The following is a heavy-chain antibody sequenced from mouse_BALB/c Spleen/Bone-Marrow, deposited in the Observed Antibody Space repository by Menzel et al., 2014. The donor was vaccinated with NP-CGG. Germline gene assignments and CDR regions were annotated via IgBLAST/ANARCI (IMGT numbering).Heavy chain of an antibody. CDR3: APYYYGRWFAS. CDR2: IDPANGNI. J-gene: IGHJ3*01. CDR1: GFNIKDTY. V-gene: IGHV14-3*02. D-gene: IGHD1-1*01. Sequence: VQLKESGAELVKPGASVKLSCTASGFNIKDTYMHWVKQRPEQGLEWIGRIDPANGNIKYDPKFQGKATITADTSSNTAYLQLSSLTSEDTAVYYCAPYYYGRWFASWGQGTLVTVSA.